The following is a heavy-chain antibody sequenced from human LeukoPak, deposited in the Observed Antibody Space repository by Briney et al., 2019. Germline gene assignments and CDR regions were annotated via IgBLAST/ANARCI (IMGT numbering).Heavy chain of an antibody. Sequence: PGGSLRLSRAASGFTFSGYEMIWVRQAPGQGLEWLSYISSSGDRTLYYAGSVKGRFTVSRDNARNSLFLQMNALTTEDTAIYYCARGGDGGGNRFDYWGQGALVTVSS. D-gene: IGHD2-15*01. J-gene: IGHJ4*02. CDR3: ARGGDGGGNRFDY. CDR2: ISSSGDRTL. CDR1: GFTFSGYE. V-gene: IGHV3-48*03.